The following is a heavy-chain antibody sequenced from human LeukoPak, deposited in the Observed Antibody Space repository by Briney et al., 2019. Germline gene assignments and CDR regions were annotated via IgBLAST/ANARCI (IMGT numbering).Heavy chain of an antibody. CDR1: GFTFSDYY. D-gene: IGHD6-19*01. CDR2: ISSSGSTI. J-gene: IGHJ6*03. V-gene: IGHV3-11*01. CDR3: ARDAVAGSIYMDV. Sequence: GGSLRLSCAASGFTFSDYYMGWIRQAPGKGLEWVSYISSSGSTIYYADSVKGRFTISRDNAKNSLYLQMNSLRAEDTAVYYCARDAVAGSIYMDVWGKGTTVTVSS.